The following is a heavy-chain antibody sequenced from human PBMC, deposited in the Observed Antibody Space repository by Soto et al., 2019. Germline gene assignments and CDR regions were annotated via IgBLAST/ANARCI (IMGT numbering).Heavy chain of an antibody. J-gene: IGHJ4*02. V-gene: IGHV4-4*02. D-gene: IGHD3-10*01. CDR1: GASIITDNW. CDR3: ARASASSKLRGVVIN. CDR2: IYHSGNT. Sequence: QVQLQESGPGLVKPSGTLSLTCALSGASIITDNWWSWVRQPPGKEMEWIGEIYHSGNTNFNPSVKGRVPISVDTAKNQFSLTVSSVTAADTAIYYCARASASSKLRGVVINWGQGTLVTVSS.